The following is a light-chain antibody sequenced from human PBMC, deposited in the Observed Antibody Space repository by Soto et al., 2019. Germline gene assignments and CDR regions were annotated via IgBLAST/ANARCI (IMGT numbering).Light chain of an antibody. CDR3: QKYSSVIT. J-gene: IGKJ5*01. Sequence: DIKMTQSPSSLSACVGDRVTITCRASQGISNFLAWYQQKPGKVPKLLISAASTLQSGVPSRFSGSGSGTDFTLTITSLQPEDVATYYCQKYSSVITFGQGTRLEI. CDR2: AAS. V-gene: IGKV1-27*01. CDR1: QGISNF.